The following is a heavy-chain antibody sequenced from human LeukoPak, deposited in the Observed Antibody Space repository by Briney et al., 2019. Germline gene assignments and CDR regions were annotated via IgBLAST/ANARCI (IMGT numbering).Heavy chain of an antibody. CDR2: ISGNGYNT. J-gene: IGHJ4*01. CDR3: AKGVPLWFAFYFDY. D-gene: IGHD3-10*01. Sequence: QSGGSLRLSCTTSGFAFDDFAMSWVRQAPGKGLEWVSAISGNGYNTYYADSVKGRFTISSESSGNTLYLQMHNLRAEDTAVYYCAKGVPLWFAFYFDYWGQGTLVTVCS. CDR1: GFAFDDFA. V-gene: IGHV3-23*01.